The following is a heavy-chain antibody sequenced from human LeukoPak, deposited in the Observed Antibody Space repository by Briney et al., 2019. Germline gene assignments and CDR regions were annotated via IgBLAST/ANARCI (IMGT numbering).Heavy chain of an antibody. Sequence: SETLSLTCTVSGGSISSGDYDWSWIRQPPGKGLEWIGYIYYSGSTYYNPSLKSRVTISVDTSKNQFSLKLSSVTAADTAVYYCARLGINSGSYFPYYFDYWGQGTLVTVSS. J-gene: IGHJ4*02. CDR1: GGSISSGDYD. D-gene: IGHD3-10*01. CDR2: IYYSGST. CDR3: ARLGINSGSYFPYYFDY. V-gene: IGHV4-30-4*01.